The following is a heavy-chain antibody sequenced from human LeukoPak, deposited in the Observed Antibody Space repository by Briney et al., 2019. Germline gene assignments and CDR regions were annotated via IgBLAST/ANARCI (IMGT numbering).Heavy chain of an antibody. CDR2: ISYDGSNK. CDR1: GFTFSSYG. CDR3: AKDRWIQLWLPGYFDY. D-gene: IGHD5-18*01. J-gene: IGHJ4*02. Sequence: GGSLRLSCAASGFTFSSYGMHWVRQAPGKGLEWVAVISYDGSNKYYADSVKGRFTISRDNSKNTLYLQMNSLRAEDTAVYYCAKDRWIQLWLPGYFDYWGQGTLVTVSS. V-gene: IGHV3-30*18.